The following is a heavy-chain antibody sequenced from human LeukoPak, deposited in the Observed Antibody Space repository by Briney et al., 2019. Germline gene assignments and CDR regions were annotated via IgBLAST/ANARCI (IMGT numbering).Heavy chain of an antibody. CDR2: IYPGDSDT. CDR3: ARRTSLPPYYYDSSGYYGGNDAFDI. Sequence: GESLQISCKGSGYSFTSYWIGWVRQMPGKGLEWMGIIYPGDSDTRYSPSFQGQVTISADKSISTAYLQWSSLKASDTAMCYCARRTSLPPYYYDSSGYYGGNDAFDIWGQGTMVTVSS. CDR1: GYSFTSYW. J-gene: IGHJ3*02. D-gene: IGHD3-22*01. V-gene: IGHV5-51*01.